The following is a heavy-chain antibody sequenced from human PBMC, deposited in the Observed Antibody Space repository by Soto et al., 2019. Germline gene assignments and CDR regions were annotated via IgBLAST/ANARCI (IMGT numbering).Heavy chain of an antibody. D-gene: IGHD2-15*01. V-gene: IGHV3-11*01. CDR3: ASVRWRNKHSLDV. CDR1: GFTFSGYY. J-gene: IGHJ6*02. Sequence: PGGSLRLSCAASGFTFSGYYMSWIRQAPGKGLEWVSYITFSGSSTYYADSLKGRFTISRDNAKNTLYLQMNRLRAEDTAVYYCASVRWRNKHSLDVWGQGTMVTVSS. CDR2: ITFSGSST.